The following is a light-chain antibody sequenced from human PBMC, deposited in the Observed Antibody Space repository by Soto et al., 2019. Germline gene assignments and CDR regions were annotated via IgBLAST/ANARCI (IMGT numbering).Light chain of an antibody. CDR3: QKYNSAPPIT. CDR2: AAS. V-gene: IGKV1-27*01. CDR1: ESIRTW. J-gene: IGKJ5*01. Sequence: DRVTITCRASESIRTWLAWYQHKPGKAPKFLIYAASTLQSGVPSRFSGSGSGTDFTLTISSLQPEDVATYYCQKYNSAPPITFGQGTRLEIK.